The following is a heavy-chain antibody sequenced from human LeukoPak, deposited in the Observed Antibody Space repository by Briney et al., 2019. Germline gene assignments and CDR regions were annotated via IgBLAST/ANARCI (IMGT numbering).Heavy chain of an antibody. Sequence: GASVKVSCKASGYTFTSYYMHWMRQAPGQGLEWMGIINPSGGSTSYAQKFQGRVTMTRDTSTSTVYMELSSLRSEDTAVYYCARSVTTVFFDYWGQGTLVTVSS. CDR1: GYTFTSYY. V-gene: IGHV1-46*01. CDR3: ARSVTTVFFDY. D-gene: IGHD4-17*01. J-gene: IGHJ4*02. CDR2: INPSGGST.